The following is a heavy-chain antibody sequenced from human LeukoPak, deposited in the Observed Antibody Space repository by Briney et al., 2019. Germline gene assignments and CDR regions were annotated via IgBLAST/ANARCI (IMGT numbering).Heavy chain of an antibody. CDR2: INAGNGNT. V-gene: IGHV1-3*01. CDR3: ARDLGSGGSWPTGMDV. D-gene: IGHD2-15*01. Sequence: GASVKVSCKASGYTFTSYAMHWVRQAPGQRLEWMGWINAGNGNTKYSQKFQGRVTITRDTSASTAYMELSSLRSEDTAVYYCARDLGSGGSWPTGMDVWGQGTTVTVSS. J-gene: IGHJ6*02. CDR1: GYTFTSYA.